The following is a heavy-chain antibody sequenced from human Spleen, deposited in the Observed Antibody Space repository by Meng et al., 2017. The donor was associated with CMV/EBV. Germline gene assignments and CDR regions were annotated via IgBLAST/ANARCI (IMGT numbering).Heavy chain of an antibody. J-gene: IGHJ4*02. Sequence: QGKLQESGPGLVKPSETLSLTCTDSGDSISIYYWTWIRQPAGKGLEWIGRIYSGGTINYNRSLKSRVSMSVDTSKNQFSLKLSSVTAADTAVYYCARGYGEIDYWGQGALVTVSS. CDR2: IYSGGTI. V-gene: IGHV4-4*07. D-gene: IGHD4-17*01. CDR3: ARGYGEIDY. CDR1: GDSISIYY.